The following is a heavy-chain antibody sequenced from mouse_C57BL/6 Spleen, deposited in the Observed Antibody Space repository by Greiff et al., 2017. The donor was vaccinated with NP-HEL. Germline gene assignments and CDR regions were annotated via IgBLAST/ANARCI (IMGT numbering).Heavy chain of an antibody. V-gene: IGHV1-18*01. D-gene: IGHD1-1*01. CDR3: ARGPYYYGSSLYAMDY. Sequence: EVKLVESGPELVKPGASVKIPCKASGYTFTDYNMDWVKQSHGKSLEWIGDINPNNGGTIYNQKFKGKATLTVDKSSSTAYMELRSLTSEDTAVYYCARGPYYYGSSLYAMDYWGQGTSVTVSS. CDR1: GYTFTDYN. J-gene: IGHJ4*01. CDR2: INPNNGGT.